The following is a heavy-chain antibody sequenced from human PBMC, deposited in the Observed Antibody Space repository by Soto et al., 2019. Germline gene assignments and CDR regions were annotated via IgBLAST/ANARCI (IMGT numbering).Heavy chain of an antibody. V-gene: IGHV1-18*01. CDR1: GYTFTSYG. Sequence: QVRLVQSGAEVKKPGASVKVSCKASGYTFTSYGISWVRQAPGQGLEWRGWSSAYNGNTNYAQKLQGRVTMTTDTSTSTAYMELRSLRSDDTAVYYCARTRGGDCYSCGYFDLWGRGTLVTVSS. J-gene: IGHJ2*01. D-gene: IGHD2-21*01. CDR2: SSAYNGNT. CDR3: ARTRGGDCYSCGYFDL.